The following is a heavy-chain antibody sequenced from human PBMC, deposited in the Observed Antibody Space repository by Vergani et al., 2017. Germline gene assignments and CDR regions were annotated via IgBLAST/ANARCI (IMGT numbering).Heavy chain of an antibody. CDR1: GFSFSGYW. V-gene: IGHV3-74*01. D-gene: IGHD2-2*01. J-gene: IGHJ3*01. CDR2: ISTDGSNT. CDR3: ASWGHIVPEPSAIDGFDV. Sequence: EVQLVESGGGLIHPGGSLRLSCEGSGFSFSGYWMHWVRQSPEKGLVWVSRISTDGSNTGYADSVKGRFTISRDNTKNTLYLQMNSLRAEDTALYYCASWGHIVPEPSAIDGFDVWGQGTVVTVSS.